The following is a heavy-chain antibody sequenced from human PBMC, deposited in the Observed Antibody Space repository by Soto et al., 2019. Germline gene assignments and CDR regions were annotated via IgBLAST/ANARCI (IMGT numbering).Heavy chain of an antibody. CDR1: GFNVGAFA. Sequence: GGSLRLSCAASGFNVGAFAVNWVRQAPGKGLEWVSGISVSDAFIYYADSVRGRFSISRDASENILYLQMNSLRVDDTTLYYCTRETVAGITGLDYWGPGTLVTVSS. J-gene: IGHJ4*02. CDR2: ISVSDAFI. V-gene: IGHV3-23*01. D-gene: IGHD1-20*01. CDR3: TRETVAGITGLDY.